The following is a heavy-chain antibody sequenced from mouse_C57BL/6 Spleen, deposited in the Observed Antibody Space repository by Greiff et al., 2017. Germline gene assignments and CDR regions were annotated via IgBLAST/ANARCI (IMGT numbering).Heavy chain of an antibody. D-gene: IGHD1-1*01. Sequence: EVQLQQSGPELVKPGASVKISCKASGYTFTDYYMNWVKQSHGKSLEWIGDINPNNGGTSYNQKFKGKATLTVDKSSSTAYMELRSLTSEDSAVYYCAIPTVVAPDYWGQGTTLTVSS. CDR1: GYTFTDYY. CDR3: AIPTVVAPDY. CDR2: INPNNGGT. J-gene: IGHJ2*01. V-gene: IGHV1-26*01.